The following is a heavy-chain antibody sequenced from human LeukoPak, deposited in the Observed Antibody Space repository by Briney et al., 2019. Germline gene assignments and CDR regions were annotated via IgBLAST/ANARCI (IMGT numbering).Heavy chain of an antibody. CDR3: AKGGKWGVTPFDY. CDR1: GFTFTSYS. Sequence: GGSLGLSCAASGFTFTSYSMNWVRQAPGKGLEWVSTISGGGGSTYYADSVKGRFTISRDNSKNTLYLQANSLRAEDTAVYYCAKGGKWGVTPFDYWGQGTLVTVSS. V-gene: IGHV3-23*01. J-gene: IGHJ4*02. D-gene: IGHD1-26*01. CDR2: ISGGGGST.